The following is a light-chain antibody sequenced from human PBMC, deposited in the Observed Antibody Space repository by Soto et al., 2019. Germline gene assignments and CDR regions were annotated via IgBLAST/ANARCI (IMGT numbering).Light chain of an antibody. CDR2: GAS. J-gene: IGKJ3*01. CDR1: QIVSTNF. CDR3: QQHGDSPFT. V-gene: IGKV3-20*01. Sequence: VLTQSPGTLSLSPGERATLSCRASQIVSTNFLAWYQQKPGQAPRLLIYGASTRATGIPDRFSGSGSGTAFTLTISRLEPEDFALYYCQQHGDSPFTFGPGTKVDIK.